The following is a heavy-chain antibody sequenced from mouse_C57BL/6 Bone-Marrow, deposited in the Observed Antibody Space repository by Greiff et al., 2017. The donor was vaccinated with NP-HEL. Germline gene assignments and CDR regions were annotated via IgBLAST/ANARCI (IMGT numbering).Heavy chain of an antibody. V-gene: IGHV5-4*01. CDR2: ISDGGSYT. CDR3: ARDLLRAFMDY. Sequence: EVQLVESGGGLVKPGGSLKLSCAASGFTFSSYAMSWVRQTPEKRLEWVATISDGGSYTYYPDNVKGRFTISRDNAKNNLYLQMSHLKSEDTAMYYCARDLLRAFMDYWGQGTSVTVSS. J-gene: IGHJ4*01. D-gene: IGHD2-1*01. CDR1: GFTFSSYA.